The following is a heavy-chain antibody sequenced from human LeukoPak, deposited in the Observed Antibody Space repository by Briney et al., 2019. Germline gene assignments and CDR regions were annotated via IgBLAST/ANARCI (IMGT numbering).Heavy chain of an antibody. CDR2: IKQDGSEK. D-gene: IGHD6-19*01. V-gene: IGHV3-7*01. CDR1: GLTFSNYW. J-gene: IGHJ2*01. CDR3: ARDLSPIAVAEYFDL. Sequence: GGSLRLSCAASGLTFSNYWMSWVRQAPGKGLEWVANIKQDGSEKYYVDSVKGRFTISRDNAKNSLYLQMNSLRAEDTAVYYCARDLSPIAVAEYFDLWGRGTLVTVSS.